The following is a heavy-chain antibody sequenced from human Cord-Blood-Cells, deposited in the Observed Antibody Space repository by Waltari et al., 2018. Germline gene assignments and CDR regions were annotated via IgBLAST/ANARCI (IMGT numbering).Heavy chain of an antibody. CDR1: GYTFTSYA. D-gene: IGHD3-9*01. Sequence: QVQLVQSGAEVKKPGASVKVSCKASGYTFTSYAMHWVRQAPGQRLEWMGWINAGNGNTKYSQKFQGRFTITRDTSASTAYMELSSLRSEDTAVYYCARVYDILTGYYFDYWGQGTLVTVSS. CDR3: ARVYDILTGYYFDY. V-gene: IGHV1-3*01. CDR2: INAGNGNT. J-gene: IGHJ4*02.